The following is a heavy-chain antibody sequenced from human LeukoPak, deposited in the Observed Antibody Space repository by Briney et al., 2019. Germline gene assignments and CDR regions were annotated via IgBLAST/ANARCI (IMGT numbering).Heavy chain of an antibody. CDR1: GGSISSYY. Sequence: SSETLSLTCTVSGGSISSYYWSWIRQPPGKGLEWIGYIYYSGSTNYNPSLKSRVTISVDTSKNKFSLKLRSVTAADTAVYYCARETSQKGAHYMDVWGKGTTVTISS. CDR3: ARETSQKGAHYMDV. D-gene: IGHD3-16*01. J-gene: IGHJ6*03. V-gene: IGHV4-59*01. CDR2: IYYSGST.